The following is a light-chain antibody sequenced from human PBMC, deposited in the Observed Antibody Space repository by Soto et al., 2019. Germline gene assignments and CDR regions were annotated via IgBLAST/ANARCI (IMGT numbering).Light chain of an antibody. CDR2: DVS. V-gene: IGLV2-14*01. CDR3: SSYTSSSKGYV. Sequence: QSALTQPASVSGSPGQSITISCTGTSSDVGGYNYVSWYQQHPGKAPKLMIYDVSNRPSGVSNRFSGSKSGNTASLTISGRQAEDEADYYCSSYTSSSKGYVFGTGTKLTVL. J-gene: IGLJ1*01. CDR1: SSDVGGYNY.